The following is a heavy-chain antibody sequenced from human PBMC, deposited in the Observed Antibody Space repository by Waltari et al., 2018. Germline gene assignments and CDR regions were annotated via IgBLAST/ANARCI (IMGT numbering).Heavy chain of an antibody. J-gene: IGHJ4*02. CDR2: INPNSGAT. CDR3: ARGLSTVQLGIFAY. D-gene: IGHD7-27*01. CDR1: GHSFTAYY. Sequence: QVQMVQSGAEVKKPGASVKVSCKASGHSFTAYYLHWVRQAPGQGLEWMGRINPNSGATTYGQMFEGRVSMTRDTSISTAYMEVTGLRSDDTAVYYWARGLSTVQLGIFAYWGQGTVVTVSS. V-gene: IGHV1-2*06.